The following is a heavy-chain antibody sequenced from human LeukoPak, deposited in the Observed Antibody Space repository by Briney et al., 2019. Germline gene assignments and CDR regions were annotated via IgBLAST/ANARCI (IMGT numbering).Heavy chain of an antibody. D-gene: IGHD3-22*01. Sequence: PSETLSLTCAVYGGSFSGYYWSWIRQLPGKGLEWIGEINHSGSTNYNPSLKSRVTISVDTSKNQFSLKLSSVTAADTAVYYCARGRGRNYYDSSGYYTLWFDPWGQGTLVTVSS. CDR1: GGSFSGYY. J-gene: IGHJ5*02. CDR3: ARGRGRNYYDSSGYYTLWFDP. CDR2: INHSGST. V-gene: IGHV4-34*01.